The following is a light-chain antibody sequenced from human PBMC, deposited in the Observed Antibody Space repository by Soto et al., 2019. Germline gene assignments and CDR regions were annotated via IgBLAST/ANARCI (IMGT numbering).Light chain of an antibody. CDR3: QHFNVLPLT. V-gene: IGKV1-13*02. CDR1: QDIGSA. J-gene: IGKJ4*01. Sequence: IQLTQSPSSLSASVGDRVTITCRAGQDIGSALAWYQQRPGKAPKLLLYDASNLEAGVPSGFRDSGSGPDFTPTITTLRPEDCTTCSSQHFNVLPLTFGSENKVQIK. CDR2: DAS.